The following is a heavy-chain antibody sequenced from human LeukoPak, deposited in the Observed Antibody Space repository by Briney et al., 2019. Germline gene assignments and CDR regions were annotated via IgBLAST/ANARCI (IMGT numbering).Heavy chain of an antibody. J-gene: IGHJ3*02. Sequence: SETLSLTCTVSGGSISSSSYYWGWIRQPPGKGLEWIGSIYYSGSTYYNPSLKSRVTISVDTPKNQFSLKLSSVTAADTAVYYCARDYYGSGRLAFDIWGQGTMVTVSS. CDR2: IYYSGST. CDR3: ARDYYGSGRLAFDI. CDR1: GGSISSSSYY. V-gene: IGHV4-39*07. D-gene: IGHD3-10*01.